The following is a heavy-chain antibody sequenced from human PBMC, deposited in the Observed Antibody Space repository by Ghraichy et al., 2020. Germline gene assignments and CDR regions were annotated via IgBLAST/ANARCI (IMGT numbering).Heavy chain of an antibody. D-gene: IGHD6-13*01. CDR1: GYSISSGYY. Sequence: SQTLSLTCAVSGYSISSGYYWGWIRQPPGKGLEWIGSIYHSGSTYYNPSLKSRVTISVDTSKNQFSLKLSSVTAADTAVYYCARDFAETAGSPFDYWGQGTLVTVSS. V-gene: IGHV4-38-2*02. CDR3: ARDFAETAGSPFDY. J-gene: IGHJ4*02. CDR2: IYHSGST.